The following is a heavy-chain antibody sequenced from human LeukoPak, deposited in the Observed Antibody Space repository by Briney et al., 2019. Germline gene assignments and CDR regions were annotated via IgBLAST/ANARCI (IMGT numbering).Heavy chain of an antibody. CDR2: ISGSGGST. J-gene: IGHJ4*02. CDR3: ANYLYSGYAFRSDY. Sequence: PGGSLRLSCAASGFTFSSYAMSWVRQAPGKGLEWVSAISGSGGSTYYGASVKGRFTISRDNSKNTLYLQMNSLRAEDTAVYYCANYLYSGYAFRSDYWGQGTLVTVSS. CDR1: GFTFSSYA. D-gene: IGHD5-12*01. V-gene: IGHV3-23*01.